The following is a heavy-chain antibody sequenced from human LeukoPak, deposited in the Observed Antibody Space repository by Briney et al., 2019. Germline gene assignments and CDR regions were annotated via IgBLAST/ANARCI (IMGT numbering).Heavy chain of an antibody. CDR3: ARDHGIHKYYFDY. Sequence: GGSQRLSCAASGFTFSSYAMHWVRQAPGKGLEWVAVISYDGSNKYYADSVKGRFTISRDNSKNTLYLQMNSLRAEDTAVYYCARDHGIHKYYFDYWGQGTLVTVSS. J-gene: IGHJ4*02. CDR2: ISYDGSNK. D-gene: IGHD1-14*01. CDR1: GFTFSSYA. V-gene: IGHV3-30-3*01.